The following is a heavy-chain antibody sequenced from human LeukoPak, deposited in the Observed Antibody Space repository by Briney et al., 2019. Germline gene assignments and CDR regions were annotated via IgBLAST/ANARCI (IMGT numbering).Heavy chain of an antibody. CDR1: GFTFASSA. Sequence: GGSLRISCAASGFTFASSAMTWVRQAPGKGLEWVAGINGGGDRAFHADSVKGRFTISRDNAKNSLYLQMNSLRAEDTGVYYCARDPPDYWGQGILVTVSS. CDR2: INGGGDRA. CDR3: ARDPPDY. J-gene: IGHJ4*02. V-gene: IGHV3-23*01.